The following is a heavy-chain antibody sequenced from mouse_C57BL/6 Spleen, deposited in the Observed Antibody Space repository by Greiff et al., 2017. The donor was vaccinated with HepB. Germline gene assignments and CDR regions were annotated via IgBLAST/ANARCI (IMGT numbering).Heavy chain of an antibody. CDR3: AWRYYYCSQSMDY. CDR1: GFTFSDYG. V-gene: IGHV5-17*01. J-gene: IGHJ4*01. D-gene: IGHD1-1*01. CDR2: ISSGSSTI. Sequence: EVQRVESGGGLVKPGGSLKLSCAASGFTFSDYGKHWVRQAPEKGLEWVAYISSGSSTIYYADTVKGRFTISRDNAKNTLFLQMTSLRSEDTAMYYCAWRYYYCSQSMDYWGQGTSFTVSS.